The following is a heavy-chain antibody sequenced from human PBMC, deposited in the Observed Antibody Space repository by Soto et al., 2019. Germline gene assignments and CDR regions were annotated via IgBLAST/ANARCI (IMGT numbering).Heavy chain of an antibody. CDR1: GYTFTSYD. J-gene: IGHJ5*02. CDR2: XXPXXXXX. Sequence: GASVKVSCKASGYTFTSYDINLVRQATGQGLEWXGWXXPXXXXXGXXRKFQGRVTMTRNTSISTAYMELSSLRSEDTAVYYCARRQQLVGNDPWGQGTLVTVSS. CDR3: ARRQQLVGNDP. V-gene: IGHV1-8*01. D-gene: IGHD6-13*01.